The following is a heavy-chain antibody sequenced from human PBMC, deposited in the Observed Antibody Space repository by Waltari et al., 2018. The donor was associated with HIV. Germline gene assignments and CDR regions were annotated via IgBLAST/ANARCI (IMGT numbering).Heavy chain of an antibody. D-gene: IGHD6-13*01. V-gene: IGHV1-3*01. CDR3: ARREQQLVTPAYYGMDV. J-gene: IGHJ6*02. CDR1: GYTFTSYA. Sequence: QVQLVQSGAEVKKPGASVKVSCKASGYTFTSYAMHWVRQAPGQRLEWMGWINAGNGNTKYSQKFQGRVTITRDTSASTAYMELSSLRSEDTAVYYCARREQQLVTPAYYGMDVWGQGTTVTVSS. CDR2: INAGNGNT.